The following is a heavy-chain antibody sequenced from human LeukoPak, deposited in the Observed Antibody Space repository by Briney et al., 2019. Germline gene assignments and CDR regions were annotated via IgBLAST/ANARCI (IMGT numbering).Heavy chain of an antibody. Sequence: PGGSLRLSCAASGFSFSSYGMNWVRQAPGKGLEWVAFIRYDGSNKYYADSVKGRFTISRDNSKNTLYLQMNSLRAEDTAVYYCAKDRGGYSSSSNTFDYWGQGTLVTVSS. CDR2: IRYDGSNK. V-gene: IGHV3-30*02. CDR1: GFSFSSYG. CDR3: AKDRGGYSSSSNTFDY. J-gene: IGHJ4*02. D-gene: IGHD6-6*01.